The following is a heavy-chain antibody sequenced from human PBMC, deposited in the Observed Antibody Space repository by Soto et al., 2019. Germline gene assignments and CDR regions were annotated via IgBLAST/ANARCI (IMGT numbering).Heavy chain of an antibody. CDR2: SFYSGNT. CDR3: ARHHLYSCSSGGFGMVV. D-gene: IGHD5-18*01. Sequence: RSETLSLTCTVSGASMPKNNHSWAWIRQPPGQGLEWIATSFYSGNTYYNPSLKSRVAVSVDTSNSQFSLKLSSVSAADSAVYYCARHHLYSCSSGGFGMVVWVQRARVTVSS. CDR1: GASMPKNNHS. J-gene: IGHJ6*02. V-gene: IGHV4-39*01.